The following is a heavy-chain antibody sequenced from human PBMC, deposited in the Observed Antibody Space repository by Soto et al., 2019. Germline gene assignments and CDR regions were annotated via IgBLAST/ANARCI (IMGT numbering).Heavy chain of an antibody. CDR1: GGTFSSYA. CDR2: IIPIFGTA. Sequence: QVQLVQSGAEVKKPRSSVQFSCTASGGTFSSYAISWVRQAPGQGLEWMGGIIPIFGTANYAQKFQGRVTITADDSTSTADMEMSSLRSEDTAVYYCAGNIGGSSDWYFYLWGRGTLVNV. CDR3: AGNIGGSSDWYFYL. J-gene: IGHJ2*01. V-gene: IGHV1-69*12. D-gene: IGHD2-15*01.